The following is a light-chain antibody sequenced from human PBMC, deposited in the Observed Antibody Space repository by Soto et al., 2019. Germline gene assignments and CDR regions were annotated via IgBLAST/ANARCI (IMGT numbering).Light chain of an antibody. Sequence: EIVMTQSPATLSVSPGERATLSCRASRNINRKLAWYQQKPGQAPRLLISGASTRATGIPARFSGSGSGTEFTLTISSLLSEDFAVYYCQQYYDYSPLIFGGGTKVEIK. J-gene: IGKJ4*01. CDR1: RNINRK. CDR3: QQYYDYSPLI. V-gene: IGKV3-15*01. CDR2: GAS.